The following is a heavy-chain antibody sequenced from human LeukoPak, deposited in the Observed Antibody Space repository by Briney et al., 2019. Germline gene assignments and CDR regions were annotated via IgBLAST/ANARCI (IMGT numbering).Heavy chain of an antibody. D-gene: IGHD1-26*01. V-gene: IGHV3-7*01. CDR3: ARDPYSGTYGDTYYYYMDV. CDR2: IKQDGSEK. CDR1: EFTFSSYW. Sequence: PGGSLRLSCAASEFTFSSYWMSWVRQAPGKGLEWVANIKQDGSEKYYVDSVKGRFTISRDNARNSLYLQMNSLRAEDTAVYYCARDPYSGTYGDTYYYYMDVWGKGTTVTISS. J-gene: IGHJ6*03.